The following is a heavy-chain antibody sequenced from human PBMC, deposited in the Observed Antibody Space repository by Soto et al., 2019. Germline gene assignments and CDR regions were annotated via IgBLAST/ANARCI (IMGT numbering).Heavy chain of an antibody. CDR2: IYKSATT. J-gene: IGHJ4*02. CDR3: AAGEASSRNLAPYYLDF. Sequence: SETLSVTCSVSGDSISTVDYFWAWIRQPPGQALEYIGYIYKSATTYYNPSLRSRVTISEDTSKNQFSLKLLSVTTADTAVYFCAAGEASSRNLAPYYLDFWGQGTLVTVSS. CDR1: GDSISTVDYF. V-gene: IGHV4-61*08. D-gene: IGHD6-13*01.